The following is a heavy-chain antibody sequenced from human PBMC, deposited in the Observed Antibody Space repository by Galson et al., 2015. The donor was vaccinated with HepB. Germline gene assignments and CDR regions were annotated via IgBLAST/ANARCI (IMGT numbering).Heavy chain of an antibody. CDR3: ARGVGGYFYYMDI. V-gene: IGHV3-33*01. Sequence: SLRLSCAAAEFTLDISGMHWVGQAPGQGLECVSVIWHDGSDKYYADSVKGRFTISRDNSKNTPYLQMNSLRVEDTAVYYCARGVGGYFYYMDIWGKGTTVTVSS. D-gene: IGHD3-10*01. CDR2: IWHDGSDK. CDR1: EFTLDISG. J-gene: IGHJ6*03.